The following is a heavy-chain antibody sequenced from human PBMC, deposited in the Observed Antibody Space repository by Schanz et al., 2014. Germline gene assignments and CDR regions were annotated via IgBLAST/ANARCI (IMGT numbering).Heavy chain of an antibody. Sequence: VQLEQSGAEVKKPGSSVKVSCKASGGTFSSDTFSWVRQAPGQGLEWMGRIIPILGIANYAQNFQDKVTITADTSTTTAYMELSGLRSEDTAVYYCARDRLECGAECYSVEVFEIWGQGTLVIVSS. J-gene: IGHJ4*02. CDR2: IIPILGIA. V-gene: IGHV1-69*08. CDR1: GGTFSSDT. D-gene: IGHD2-21*01. CDR3: ARDRLECGAECYSVEVFEI.